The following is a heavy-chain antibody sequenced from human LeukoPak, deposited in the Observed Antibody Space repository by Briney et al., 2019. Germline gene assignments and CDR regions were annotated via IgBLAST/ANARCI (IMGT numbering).Heavy chain of an antibody. CDR2: IRQDGSTR. V-gene: IGHV3-7*03. Sequence: GGSLRLSCAVSGFPFNSYWMTWVRQAPGKGLEWVANIRQDGSTRYYVDSVKGRFTISRDNAMNPLYLQMNSLRAEDTAIYYCARSIPYGTTWYGRSDFWGQGTLVTVSS. D-gene: IGHD6-13*01. CDR3: ARSIPYGTTWYGRSDF. J-gene: IGHJ4*02. CDR1: GFPFNSYW.